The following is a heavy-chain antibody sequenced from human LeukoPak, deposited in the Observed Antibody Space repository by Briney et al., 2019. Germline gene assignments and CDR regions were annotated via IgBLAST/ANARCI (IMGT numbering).Heavy chain of an antibody. J-gene: IGHJ4*02. D-gene: IGHD6-6*01. V-gene: IGHV3-30-3*01. CDR3: ARDYGSSSYFVY. Sequence: GALRLSCAASGFSISSYAMHWVRQAPGKGLEWVAVISYDGSNKYYADSVKGRFTISRDNSKNTLYLQMNSLRAEDTAVYYCARDYGSSSYFVYWGQGTLVTVSS. CDR2: ISYDGSNK. CDR1: GFSISSYA.